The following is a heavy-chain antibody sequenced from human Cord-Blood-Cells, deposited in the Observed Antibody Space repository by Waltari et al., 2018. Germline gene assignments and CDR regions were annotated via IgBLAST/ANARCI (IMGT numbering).Heavy chain of an antibody. CDR1: GGTFSSYA. V-gene: IGHV1-69*10. D-gene: IGHD2-8*01. CDR3: ARGPMGYGFAFDI. Sequence: QVQLVQSGAEVKKPGSSVKVSCKASGGTFSSYAISWVRQAPGQGLEWMGGIIPILGIANSAQKFQGRVTITADKSTSTAYMELSSLRSEDTAVYYCARGPMGYGFAFDIWGQGTMVTVSS. CDR2: IIPILGIA. J-gene: IGHJ3*02.